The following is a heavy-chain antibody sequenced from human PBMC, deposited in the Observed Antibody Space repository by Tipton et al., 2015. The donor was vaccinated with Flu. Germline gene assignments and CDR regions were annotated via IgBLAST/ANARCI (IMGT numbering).Heavy chain of an antibody. V-gene: IGHV4-34*01. CDR1: GGSFSGYY. J-gene: IGHJ3*02. CDR3: ARGRTRITIFGVVIYTGAFDI. D-gene: IGHD3-3*01. CDR2: INHSGST. Sequence: TLSLTCAVYGGSFSGYYWSWIRQPPGKGLEWIGEINHSGSTNYNPSLKSRVTISVDTSKNQFSLKLSSVTAADTAVYYCARGRTRITIFGVVIYTGAFDIWGQGTMVTVSS.